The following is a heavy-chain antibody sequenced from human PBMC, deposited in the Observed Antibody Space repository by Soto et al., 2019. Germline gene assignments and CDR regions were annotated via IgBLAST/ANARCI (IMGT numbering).Heavy chain of an antibody. V-gene: IGHV1-2*02. CDR2: INPNSGGT. D-gene: IGHD5-18*01. CDR1: GYTFTGYY. Sequence: VASVKVSCKASGYTFTGYYMHWVRQAPGQGLEWMGWINPNSGGTNYAQKFQGRVTMTRDTSISTAYMELSRLRSDDTAVYYCARDRSFGYGYYYYGMDVWGQGTTVTVSS. CDR3: ARDRSFGYGYYYYGMDV. J-gene: IGHJ6*02.